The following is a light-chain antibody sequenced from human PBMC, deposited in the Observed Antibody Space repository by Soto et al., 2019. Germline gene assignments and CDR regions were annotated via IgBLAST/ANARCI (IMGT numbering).Light chain of an antibody. CDR2: AAS. CDR1: QSIGSY. V-gene: IGKV1-39*01. Sequence: DIQMTQSPSSLSASVGDRVTITCRASQSIGSYLNWHQQKPGKAPKLLIYAASSLQSGLPSRFSGSGSGTDFTVTISSLQPEGFATYYCQQSYSMARTFGGGTKVEIK. J-gene: IGKJ4*01. CDR3: QQSYSMART.